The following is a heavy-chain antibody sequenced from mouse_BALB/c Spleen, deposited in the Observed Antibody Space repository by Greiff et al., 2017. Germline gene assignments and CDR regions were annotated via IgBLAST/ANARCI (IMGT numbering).Heavy chain of an antibody. CDR3: ARTGYYGSSYDYFDY. CDR2: INPSTGYT. V-gene: IGHV1-7*01. J-gene: IGHJ2*01. CDR1: GYTFTSYW. D-gene: IGHD1-1*01. Sequence: VQLQQSGAELAKPGASVKMSCKASGYTFTSYWMHWVKQRPGQGLEWIGYINPSTGYTEYNQKFKDKATLTADKSSSTAYMQLSSLTSEDSAVYYCARTGYYGSSYDYFDYWGQGTTLTVSS.